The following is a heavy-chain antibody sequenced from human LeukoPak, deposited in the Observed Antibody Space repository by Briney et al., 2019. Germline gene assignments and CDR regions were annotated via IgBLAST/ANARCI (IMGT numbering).Heavy chain of an antibody. CDR1: GGSINNYY. D-gene: IGHD3-22*01. J-gene: IGHJ4*02. V-gene: IGHV4-59*01. CDR3: ARHRGSGYPYFDY. CDR2: IYYSGST. Sequence: SGTLSLTCTVSGGSINNYYWSWIRQPPGKGLEWIGYIYYSGSTNYNPSLKSRVTISVDTSKNQFSLNLSSLTAADTAVYYCARHRGSGYPYFDYWGQGTLVTVSS.